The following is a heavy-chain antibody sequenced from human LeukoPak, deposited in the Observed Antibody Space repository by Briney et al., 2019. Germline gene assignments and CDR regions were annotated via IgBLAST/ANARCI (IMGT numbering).Heavy chain of an antibody. V-gene: IGHV3-21*01. J-gene: IGHJ5*02. CDR3: ARGVGIVTIFGVGPTNWFDP. Sequence: GGSLRLSCAASGFTFSSYRMNWVRQAPGKGLEWVSAISSSSSYIYYADSVKGRFTISRDNAKDSLYLQMNSLRAEDTAVYYCARGVGIVTIFGVGPTNWFDPWGQGTLVTVSS. CDR1: GFTFSSYR. D-gene: IGHD3-3*01. CDR2: ISSSSSYI.